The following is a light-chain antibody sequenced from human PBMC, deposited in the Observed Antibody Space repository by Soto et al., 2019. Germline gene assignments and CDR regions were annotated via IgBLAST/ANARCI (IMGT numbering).Light chain of an antibody. Sequence: QSVLTQPPSVSGDTGQRLTISCAGTRSNIGAGFDVHWYQQLPGTAPKLLIYANDDRPSGVPDRFSGSTSGTSASLAITGLQAEDAADYYCQSYDNSLLAYVFGGGTKLTVL. J-gene: IGLJ2*01. V-gene: IGLV1-40*01. CDR1: RSNIGAGFD. CDR2: AND. CDR3: QSYDNSLLAYV.